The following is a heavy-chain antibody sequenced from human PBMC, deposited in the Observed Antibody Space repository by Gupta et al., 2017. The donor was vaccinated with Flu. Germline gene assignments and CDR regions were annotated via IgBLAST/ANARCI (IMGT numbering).Heavy chain of an antibody. D-gene: IGHD5-12*01. J-gene: IGHJ6*01. V-gene: IGHV1-2*02. CDR3: ARVRGDLVAPYYYYYGMDV. CDR1: GYTFTGYY. CDR2: INPNSGGT. Sequence: QVQLVQSGAEVKKPGASVKVSCKASGYTFTGYYMHWVRQAPGQGLEWMGWINPNSGGTNYAQKFQGRVTMTRDTSISTAYMELSRLRSDDTAVYYCARVRGDLVAPYYYYYGMDVWGQGTTVTVSS.